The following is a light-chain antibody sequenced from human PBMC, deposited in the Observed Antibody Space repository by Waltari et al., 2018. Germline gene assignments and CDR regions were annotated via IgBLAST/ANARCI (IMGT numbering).Light chain of an antibody. CDR2: GAS. Sequence: EIVMTQSPATLSVSPGEGATLSCRASQSVGSKLAWYQQKPGQVPRLLIYGASTRATGIPATFSGSVSGTEFTLTISSLQSEDFAVYYCQQYDKWPLTFGQGTQVEIK. V-gene: IGKV3-15*01. CDR3: QQYDKWPLT. J-gene: IGKJ1*01. CDR1: QSVGSK.